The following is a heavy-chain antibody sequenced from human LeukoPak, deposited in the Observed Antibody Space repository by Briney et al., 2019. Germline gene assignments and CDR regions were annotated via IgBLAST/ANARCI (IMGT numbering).Heavy chain of an antibody. Sequence: GVSLKISCKGSGYIFTSYWIGWVRQISGKGLEWMGIIYPGDSDTRDSPSSQGQVTNSAYKSISTAYLQWSSREASDTPTYYCARRSGRYFDGEYDYWGKGAMVTV. D-gene: IGHD1-26*01. J-gene: IGHJ4*02. CDR3: ARRSGRYFDGEYDY. CDR2: IYPGDSDT. CDR1: GYIFTSYW. V-gene: IGHV5-51*01.